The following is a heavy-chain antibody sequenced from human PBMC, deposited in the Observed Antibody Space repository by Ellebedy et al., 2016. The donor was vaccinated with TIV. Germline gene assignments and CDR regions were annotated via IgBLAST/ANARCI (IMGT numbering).Heavy chain of an antibody. Sequence: SETLSLTCTVSGSSISGYYWSWIRQPPGKGLEWIGYINYSGSTNYNPSLKSRVTISVDTSKNQFPLKLSSVTAADTAVYYCARHGGYSSGWLAENFDYWGQGTLVTVSS. J-gene: IGHJ4*02. CDR3: ARHGGYSSGWLAENFDY. CDR2: INYSGST. CDR1: GSSISGYY. V-gene: IGHV4-59*08. D-gene: IGHD6-19*01.